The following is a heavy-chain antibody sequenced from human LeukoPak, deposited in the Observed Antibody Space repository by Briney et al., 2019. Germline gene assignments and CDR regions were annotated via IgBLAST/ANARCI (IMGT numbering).Heavy chain of an antibody. J-gene: IGHJ4*02. CDR1: GGSISSGGYY. Sequence: PSQTLSLTCTVSGGSISSGGYYWSWIRQHPGKGLEWIGYIYYSGSTYYNPSLKSRVTISVDTSKNQFSLKLSSVTAADTAVYYCAALAQWELRFDYWGQGTLVTVSS. D-gene: IGHD1-26*01. V-gene: IGHV4-31*03. CDR2: IYYSGST. CDR3: AALAQWELRFDY.